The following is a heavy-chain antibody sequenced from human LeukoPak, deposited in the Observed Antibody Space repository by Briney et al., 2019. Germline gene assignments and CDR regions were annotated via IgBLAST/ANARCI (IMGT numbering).Heavy chain of an antibody. J-gene: IGHJ4*02. D-gene: IGHD2-21*01. CDR1: GFSVSGKF. CDR3: ASGDGYLQPY. V-gene: IGHV3-53*01. CDR2: IHYDGKI. Sequence: GGSLRLSCAASGFSVSGKFMSWVRQAPGKGLEWVSIIHYDGKIRYAGSVGGRFTIYRDDSENTLFLQMNSLRVDDTAVYFCASGDGYLQPYWGQGTLVTVAS.